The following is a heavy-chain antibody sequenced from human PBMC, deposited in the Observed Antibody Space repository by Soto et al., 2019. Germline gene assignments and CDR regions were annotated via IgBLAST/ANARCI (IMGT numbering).Heavy chain of an antibody. V-gene: IGHV3-11*01. Sequence: QVELVESGGGLVKPGGSLRLSCAASGLSFSDYYMSWIRQAPGKGLEWIAYITSSSSTIYYADSVKGRFTISRNDAKNSLYLQLDSLRAEDTAVYYCATVFRCSKFNYWGQGTLVTVSS. CDR2: ITSSSSTI. J-gene: IGHJ4*02. CDR1: GLSFSDYY. D-gene: IGHD2-15*01. CDR3: ATVFRCSKFNY.